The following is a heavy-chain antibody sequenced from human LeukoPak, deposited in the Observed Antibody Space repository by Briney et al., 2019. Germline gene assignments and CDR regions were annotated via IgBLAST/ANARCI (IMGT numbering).Heavy chain of an antibody. V-gene: IGHV3-53*01. D-gene: IGHD2-2*01. Sequence: GGSLRLSCAASGFTVSSIYMSWVRQAPGKGLEWVSLIYSGGSAYYADSVKGRFTISRDNSKNTLDLQMNSLRAEDTAVYYCAPRLWPAAVRDFDYWGQGTLVTVSS. CDR1: GFTVSSIY. CDR3: APRLWPAAVRDFDY. J-gene: IGHJ4*02. CDR2: IYSGGSA.